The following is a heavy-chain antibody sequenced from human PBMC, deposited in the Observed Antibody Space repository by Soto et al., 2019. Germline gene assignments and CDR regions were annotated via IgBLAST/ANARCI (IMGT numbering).Heavy chain of an antibody. Sequence: XESLSLTCSIYSGSVSGYYWCWIRQPPGKGLEWIGEISQSVNTNYSPSLKSRVSISIDTSKKQFSLNLASVSAADTAVYYRARAPKVTGSSQTRPDLWGQRTLVTVSS. CDR2: ISQSVNT. D-gene: IGHD6-6*01. CDR3: ARAPKVTGSSQTRPDL. CDR1: SGSVSGYY. J-gene: IGHJ4*02. V-gene: IGHV4-34*01.